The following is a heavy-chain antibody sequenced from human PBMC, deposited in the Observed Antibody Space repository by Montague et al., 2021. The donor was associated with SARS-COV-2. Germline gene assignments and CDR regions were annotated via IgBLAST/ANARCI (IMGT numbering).Heavy chain of an antibody. D-gene: IGHD2-2*01. Sequence: FLRLSCAASGFTFSSYGIHWVRQAPGKGLEWVAVISYDGSNKHYADSVKGRFTISRDNSKNTLYLQMNSLRAEDTAVYYCAKDQGDRSSSRCFRGWTYYYYGMDVWGQGTTVTVSS. CDR1: GFTFSSYG. CDR3: AKDQGDRSSSRCFRGWTYYYYGMDV. CDR2: ISYDGSNK. J-gene: IGHJ6*02. V-gene: IGHV3-30*18.